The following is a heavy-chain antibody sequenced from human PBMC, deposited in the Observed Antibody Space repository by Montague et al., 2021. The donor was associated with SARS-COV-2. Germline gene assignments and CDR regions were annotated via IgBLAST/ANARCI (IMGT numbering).Heavy chain of an antibody. V-gene: IGHV4-34*01. Sequence: SETLSLTCAVYGGSFNDYYWSWIRQPPGKGLEWIGEINHGGITNYSPSLKSRVTISADTSKNQFSLKLKPVTAADTANYYCARGHQGVAMIVVVMIGAEYYFDYWGQESLVTVSS. CDR1: GGSFNDYY. D-gene: IGHD3-22*01. CDR3: ARGHQGVAMIVVVMIGAEYYFDY. CDR2: INHGGIT. J-gene: IGHJ4*02.